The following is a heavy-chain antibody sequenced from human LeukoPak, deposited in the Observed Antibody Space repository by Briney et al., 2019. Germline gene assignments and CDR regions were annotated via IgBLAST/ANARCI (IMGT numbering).Heavy chain of an antibody. Sequence: ASVKVSCKASGYTFTSYYMHWVRQAPGQGLEWMGWINPNSGGTNYAQKFQGRVTMTRDTSISTAYMELSRLRSDDTAVYYCARDFGFGGYYYYYYYYMDVWGKGTTVTVSS. D-gene: IGHD5-12*01. CDR2: INPNSGGT. V-gene: IGHV1-2*02. CDR1: GYTFTSYY. CDR3: ARDFGFGGYYYYYYYYMDV. J-gene: IGHJ6*03.